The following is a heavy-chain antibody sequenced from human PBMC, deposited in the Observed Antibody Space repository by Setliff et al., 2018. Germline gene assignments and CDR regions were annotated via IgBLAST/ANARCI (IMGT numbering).Heavy chain of an antibody. CDR2: INPSSGRT. J-gene: IGHJ3*02. D-gene: IGHD3-22*01. V-gene: IGHV1-46*01. CDR1: GYTFTSHY. Sequence: ASVKVSCKASGYTFTSHYMHWVRQAPGLGLEWMGTINPSSGRTSYAQKFQGRVTMTRDTSTSTVYMDMSSLRSEDTAVYYCARDVFPYHYEGAFDICGQGTTVTVSS. CDR3: ARDVFPYHYEGAFDI.